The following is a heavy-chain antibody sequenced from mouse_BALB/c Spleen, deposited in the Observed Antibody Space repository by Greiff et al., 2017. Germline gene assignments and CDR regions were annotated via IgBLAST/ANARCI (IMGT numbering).Heavy chain of an antibody. J-gene: IGHJ3*01. CDR2: IYPSDSYT. CDR3: TRDDYDGGFPY. D-gene: IGHD2-4*01. Sequence: QVQLQQPGAELVRPGASVKLSCKASGYTFTSYWINWVKQRPGQGLEWIGNIYPSDSYTNYNQKFKDKATLTVDKSSSTAYMQLSSPTSEDSAVYYCTRDDYDGGFPYWGQGTLVTVSA. CDR1: GYTFTSYW. V-gene: IGHV1-69*02.